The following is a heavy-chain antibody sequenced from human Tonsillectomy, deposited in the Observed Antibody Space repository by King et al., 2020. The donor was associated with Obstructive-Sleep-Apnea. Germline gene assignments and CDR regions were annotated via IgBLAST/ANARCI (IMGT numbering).Heavy chain of an antibody. V-gene: IGHV1-2*02. Sequence: VQLVQSGAEVKKPGASVKVSCKASGYTFTGYYMHWVRQAPGQGLEWMGSINPSSGGTRYAQKFQGRVTLTGDKSISTAYMEMSSLRSDDTAVYYCAVQYSSGWYLDYWGQGTLVTVSS. D-gene: IGHD6-19*01. CDR1: GYTFTGYY. J-gene: IGHJ4*02. CDR2: INPSSGGT. CDR3: AVQYSSGWYLDY.